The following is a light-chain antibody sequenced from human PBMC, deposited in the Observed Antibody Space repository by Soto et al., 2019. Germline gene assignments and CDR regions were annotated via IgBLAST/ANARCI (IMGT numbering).Light chain of an antibody. CDR3: GTWDSSLSAVGWV. CDR2: DNN. CDR1: SSNIGNNY. J-gene: IGLJ3*02. Sequence: QSVLTQPPSVSAAPGQKVTMSCSGSSSNIGNNYVSWYQQLPGTAPKLLIYDNNKRPSGIPDRFSGSKSGTSATLGITGLQTGDEADYYCGTWDSSLSAVGWVFGGGTKLTVL. V-gene: IGLV1-51*01.